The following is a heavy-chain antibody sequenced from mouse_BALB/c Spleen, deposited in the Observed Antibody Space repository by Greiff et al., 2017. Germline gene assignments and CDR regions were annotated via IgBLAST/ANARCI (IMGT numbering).Heavy chain of an antibody. CDR1: GDSITSGY. CDR2: ISYSGST. Sequence: EVHLVESGPSLVKPSQTLSLTCSVTGDSITSGYWNWIRKFPGNKLEYMGYISYSGSTYYNPSLKSRISITRDTSKNQYYLQLNSVTTEDTATYYCARSLYGQGYFDVWGAGTTVTVSS. J-gene: IGHJ1*01. D-gene: IGHD1-2*01. V-gene: IGHV3-8*02. CDR3: ARSLYGQGYFDV.